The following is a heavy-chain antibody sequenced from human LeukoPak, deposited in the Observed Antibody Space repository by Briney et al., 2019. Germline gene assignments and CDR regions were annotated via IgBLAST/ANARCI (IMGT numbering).Heavy chain of an antibody. D-gene: IGHD3-10*01. V-gene: IGHV4-39*07. Sequence: SETLSLTCTVSGGSISSSSYYWGWIRQPPGKGLEWIGSIYYSGSTYYNPSLKSRVTISVDTSKNQFSLKLSSVTAADTAAYYCARMRVLLWFGELLYRRWFDPWGQGTLVTVSS. CDR1: GGSISSSSYY. CDR2: IYYSGST. CDR3: ARMRVLLWFGELLYRRWFDP. J-gene: IGHJ5*02.